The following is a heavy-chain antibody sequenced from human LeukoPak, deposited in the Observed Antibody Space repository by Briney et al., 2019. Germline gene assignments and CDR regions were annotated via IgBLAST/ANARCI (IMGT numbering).Heavy chain of an antibody. CDR3: ASGTSDDYGDYDRGDYFDH. CDR2: IYYSGLT. Sequence: SETLSLTCAVSGGSVSSSNSYWGWIRQPPGKGPEWVASIYYSGLTYDNPSLKSRASISIDPSKNHVSLKVSSETAADTAVYYCASGTSDDYGDYDRGDYFDHWGQGTLVTVSS. J-gene: IGHJ4*02. CDR1: GGSVSSSNSY. V-gene: IGHV4-39*02. D-gene: IGHD4-17*01.